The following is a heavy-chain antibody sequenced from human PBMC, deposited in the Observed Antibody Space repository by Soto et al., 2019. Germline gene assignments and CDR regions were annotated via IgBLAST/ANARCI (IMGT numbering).Heavy chain of an antibody. CDR3: ARVWTTVTNWFDP. V-gene: IGHV4-4*02. CDR1: GGSINSTNW. J-gene: IGHJ5*02. D-gene: IGHD4-17*01. Sequence: QVQLQESGPGLVKPSGTLSLTCAVSGGSINSTNWWSWVRQPPGKGLEWIGEIYHSGSPNYNPTPKSRVTISVDKSTNQFSLKLSSVTAADTAVYYCARVWTTVTNWFDPWGQGTLVTVSS. CDR2: IYHSGSP.